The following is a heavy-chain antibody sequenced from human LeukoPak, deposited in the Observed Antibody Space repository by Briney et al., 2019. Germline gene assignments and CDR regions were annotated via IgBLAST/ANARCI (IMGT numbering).Heavy chain of an antibody. V-gene: IGHV1-69*13. D-gene: IGHD3-10*01. CDR3: ARRMYYYGSGSYYDY. J-gene: IGHJ4*02. CDR2: IIPIFGTA. Sequence: ASVKVSCKASGYTFTGYYMHRVRQAPGQGLEWMGGIIPIFGTANYAQKFQGRVTITADESTSTAYMELSSLRSEDTAVYYCARRMYYYGSGSYYDYWGQGTLVTVSS. CDR1: GYTFTGYY.